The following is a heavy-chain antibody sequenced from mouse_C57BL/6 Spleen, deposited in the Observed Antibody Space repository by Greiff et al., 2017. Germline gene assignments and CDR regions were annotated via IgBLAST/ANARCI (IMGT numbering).Heavy chain of an antibody. CDR2: INPNNGGT. CDR1: GYTFTDYN. D-gene: IGHD2-5*01. CDR3: ARSYYSNYVRFAY. Sequence: EVQLQQSGPELVKPGASVKIPCKASGYTFTDYNMDWVKQSHGKSLEWIGDINPNNGGTIYNQKFKGKATLTVDKSSSTAYMELRSLTSEDTAVYYCARSYYSNYVRFAYWGQGTLVTVSA. J-gene: IGHJ3*01. V-gene: IGHV1-18*01.